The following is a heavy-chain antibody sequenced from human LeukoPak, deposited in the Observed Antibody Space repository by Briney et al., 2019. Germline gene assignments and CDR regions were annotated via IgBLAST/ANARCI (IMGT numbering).Heavy chain of an antibody. CDR3: ARATYCSGDSCYSGIFDY. CDR2: INHSGST. Sequence: PSETLSLTCAAYGGSFSGYYWSWIRQPPGKGLEWIGEINHSGSTNYNPSLKSRVTISVDTSKNQFSLKLSSVTAADTAVYYCARATYCSGDSCYSGIFDYWGQGTLVTVSS. CDR1: GGSFSGYY. V-gene: IGHV4-34*01. J-gene: IGHJ4*02. D-gene: IGHD2-15*01.